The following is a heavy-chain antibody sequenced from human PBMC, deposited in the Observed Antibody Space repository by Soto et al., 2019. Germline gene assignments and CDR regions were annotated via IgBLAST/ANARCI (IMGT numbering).Heavy chain of an antibody. CDR3: AREGRLHWFES. CDR1: GGSISNYY. V-gene: IGHV4-59*12. J-gene: IGHJ5*01. Sequence: SETLSLTCIVSGGSISNYYWGWIRQPPGKELEWIAYIYYSGSTNYNPALKSRVTISVDTTKNQFSLNLSSVSAADTAVYFCAREGRLHWFESWGQGTLVTVSS. CDR2: IYYSGST.